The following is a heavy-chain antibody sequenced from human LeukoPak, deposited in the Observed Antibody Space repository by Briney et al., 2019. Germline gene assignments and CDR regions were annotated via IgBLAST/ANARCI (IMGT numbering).Heavy chain of an antibody. D-gene: IGHD6-19*01. V-gene: IGHV4-34*01. CDR2: INHSGST. CDR1: GGSFSGYY. CDR3: ARDGGRYSSGWGKDFDY. Sequence: SETLSLTCAVYGGSFSGYYWSWIRQPPGKGLEWIGEINHSGSTNYNPSLKSRVTISVDTSKNQFSLKLSSVTAADTAVYYCARDGGRYSSGWGKDFDYWGQGTLVTVSS. J-gene: IGHJ4*02.